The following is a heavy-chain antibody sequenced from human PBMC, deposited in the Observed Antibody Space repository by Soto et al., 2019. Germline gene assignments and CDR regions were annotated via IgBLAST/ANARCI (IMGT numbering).Heavy chain of an antibody. CDR1: GWSLSGDA. Sequence: VNGAWKSFGWSLSGDAGGCRRLDNGQGLEWMGWMNPNSGNTGYAQKFQGRVTMTRNTSISTAYMELSSLRSEDTAVYYCALTSRTYGDYDLKSNDAFDIWGQGTMVTVSS. D-gene: IGHD4-17*01. V-gene: IGHV1-8*02. CDR2: MNPNSGNT. CDR3: ALTSRTYGDYDLKSNDAFDI. J-gene: IGHJ3*02.